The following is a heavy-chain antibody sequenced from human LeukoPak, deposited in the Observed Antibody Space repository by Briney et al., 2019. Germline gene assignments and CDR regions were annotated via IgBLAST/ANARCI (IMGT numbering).Heavy chain of an antibody. Sequence: GGSLRLSCAASAFTLSKAWMSWVRQAPGKGLEWVGRIQSKSDGGTTDYAAPVRGRFTISRDDAKKTLYMQMNSLKTEDTAVYYCTTDFRRGYTYGNHDYWGQGTLVTVSS. D-gene: IGHD5-18*01. CDR2: IQSKSDGGTT. CDR3: TTDFRRGYTYGNHDY. V-gene: IGHV3-15*01. J-gene: IGHJ4*02. CDR1: AFTLSKAW.